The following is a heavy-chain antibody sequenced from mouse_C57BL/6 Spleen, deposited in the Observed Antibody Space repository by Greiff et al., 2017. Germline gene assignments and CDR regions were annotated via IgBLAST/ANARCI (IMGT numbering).Heavy chain of an antibody. D-gene: IGHD4-1*01. V-gene: IGHV1-72*01. CDR1: GYTFTSYW. CDR3: ARGEVWDERAWFAY. J-gene: IGHJ3*01. CDR2: IDPNSGGT. Sequence: VQLQQSGAELVKPGASVKLSCKASGYTFTSYWMHWVKQRPGRGLEWIGRIDPNSGGTKYNEKFKSKATLTVDKPSSTAYMQLSSLTSEDSAVYYCARGEVWDERAWFAYWGQGTLVTVSA.